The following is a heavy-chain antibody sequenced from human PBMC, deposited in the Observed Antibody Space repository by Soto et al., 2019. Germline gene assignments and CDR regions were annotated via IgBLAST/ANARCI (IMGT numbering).Heavy chain of an antibody. J-gene: IGHJ4*02. V-gene: IGHV4-38-2*01. CDR1: GYSISSGYY. CDR3: ARGRPYDILTGYYSEFDY. D-gene: IGHD3-9*01. CDR2: IYHSGST. Sequence: SETLSLTCAVSGYSISSGYYWGCIRQPPGKGLEWIGSIYHSGSTYYNPSLKSRVTISVDTSKNQFSLKLSSVTAADTAVYYGARGRPYDILTGYYSEFDYWGQGTLVTVSS.